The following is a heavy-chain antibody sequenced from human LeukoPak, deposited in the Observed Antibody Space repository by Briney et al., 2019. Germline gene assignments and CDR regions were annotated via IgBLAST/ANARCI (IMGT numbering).Heavy chain of an antibody. Sequence: GGSLRLSCAASGFTFSSSDMHWVRQATGKGLEWVPAIGPTGDTYYPGSVKGRFTISRDNARNSVYLQMNSLRAEDTAVYYCAKLAGARDFNLYDSDGYYYIGDYWGQGTLVTVAS. V-gene: IGHV3-13*01. CDR2: IGPTGDT. CDR1: GFTFSSSD. D-gene: IGHD3-22*01. CDR3: AKLAGARDFNLYDSDGYYYIGDY. J-gene: IGHJ4*01.